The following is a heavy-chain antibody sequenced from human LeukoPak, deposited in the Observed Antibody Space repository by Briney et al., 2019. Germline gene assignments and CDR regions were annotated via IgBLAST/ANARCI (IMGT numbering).Heavy chain of an antibody. CDR2: MNPNSGNT. CDR1: GYTFTSYG. J-gene: IGHJ6*03. Sequence: ASVKVSGKASGYTFTSYGISWVRQATGQGLEWMGWMNPNSGNTGYVQKFQGRVTMTRDMSTSTVYMELSSLRSEDTAVYYCARDSKHRYYDYVWGSSNYYYYMDVWGKGTTVTVSS. CDR3: ARDSKHRYYDYVWGSSNYYYYMDV. D-gene: IGHD3-16*01. V-gene: IGHV1-8*02.